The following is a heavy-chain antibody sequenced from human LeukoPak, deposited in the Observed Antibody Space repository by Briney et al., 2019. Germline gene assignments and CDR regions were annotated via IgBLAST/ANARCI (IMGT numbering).Heavy chain of an antibody. CDR2: TSGSGVST. CDR3: AKKKGTGIYYFDY. J-gene: IGHJ4*02. CDR1: GFTFSSYA. Sequence: GGSLRLSCEASGFTFSSYAMSWVRQAPGRGLEWVSATSGSGVSTYYADSVKGRFTISRDNSKDTLYLQMNSLRAEDTAVYYCAKKKGTGIYYFDYWGQGTLVTVSS. D-gene: IGHD3/OR15-3a*01. V-gene: IGHV3-23*01.